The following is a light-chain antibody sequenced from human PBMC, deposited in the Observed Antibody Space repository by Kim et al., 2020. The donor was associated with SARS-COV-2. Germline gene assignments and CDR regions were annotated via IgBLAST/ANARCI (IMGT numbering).Light chain of an antibody. CDR1: QSVSSSY. CDR2: GAS. Sequence: EIVLTQSPGTLSLSPGERATLSCRASQSVSSSYLACYQQKPGQAPRLLIYGASSRATGIPDRFSGSGSGTDFTLTISRLEPEDFAVYYCQQYGSSLMYTFGQGTKLAI. CDR3: QQYGSSLMYT. V-gene: IGKV3-20*01. J-gene: IGKJ2*01.